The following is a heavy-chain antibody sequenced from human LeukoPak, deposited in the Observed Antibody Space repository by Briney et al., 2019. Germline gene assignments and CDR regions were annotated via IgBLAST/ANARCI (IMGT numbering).Heavy chain of an antibody. CDR2: INSDGSST. CDR1: GFTFSSYW. Sequence: PGGSLRLSCAASGFTFSSYWMHWVRQAPGKGLVWVSRINSDGSSTSYADSVKGRFTISRDNAKNTLYLQMNSLRAEDTAVYYCAREPLVTWGAFDIWGQGTMVTVSS. D-gene: IGHD1-26*01. V-gene: IGHV3-74*01. J-gene: IGHJ3*02. CDR3: AREPLVTWGAFDI.